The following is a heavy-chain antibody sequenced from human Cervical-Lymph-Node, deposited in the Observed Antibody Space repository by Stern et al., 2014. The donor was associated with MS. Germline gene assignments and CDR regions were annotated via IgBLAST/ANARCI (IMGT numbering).Heavy chain of an antibody. D-gene: IGHD3-10*01. CDR2: IIPMIGTA. V-gene: IGHV1-69*01. J-gene: IGHJ3*02. CDR1: GGTFSVYA. Sequence: QVQLVQSGAEVKKPGSSVKVSCKASGGTFSVYAFSWVRQAPGQGLEWVGGIIPMIGTANYAQKFQGRVTITADASIKTAYMEVSSLRFEDTAVYYCARDQRHYGSGHYAFDIWGQGTMVTVSS. CDR3: ARDQRHYGSGHYAFDI.